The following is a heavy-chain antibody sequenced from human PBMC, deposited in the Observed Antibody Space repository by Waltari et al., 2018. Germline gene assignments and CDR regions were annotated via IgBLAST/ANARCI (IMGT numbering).Heavy chain of an antibody. V-gene: IGHV4-34*01. J-gene: IGHJ6*03. CDR1: GGSFIGYY. CDR3: ARQPRIIVTPYYYYMDG. D-gene: IGHD3-22*01. Sequence: QVQLQQWGAGLLKPSETLSLTCAVQGGSFIGYYWGWIRQSSGKGLEWIGEIDHSGNTNDNPSLKRRVTISQDTSRIHFFLKLNPVTAADTSVYYCARQPRIIVTPYYYYMDGWGKGTTVTVSS. CDR2: IDHSGNT.